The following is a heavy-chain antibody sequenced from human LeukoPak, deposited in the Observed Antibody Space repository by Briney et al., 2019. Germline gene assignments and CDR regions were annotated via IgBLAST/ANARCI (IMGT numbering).Heavy chain of an antibody. J-gene: IGHJ3*02. Sequence: SETLSLTCTVSGGSIISSDYHWGWVRQPPGKGLEWIGTISYSGNTDYNPSLRSRVTISVDTSNNQFSLRLGSVTAADTAVYPWARNWWCGPAKRLVDNWGQGTKVNGSS. V-gene: IGHV4-39*01. D-gene: IGHD2-8*02. CDR1: GGSIISSDYH. CDR2: ISYSGNT. CDR3: ARNWWCGPAKRLVDN.